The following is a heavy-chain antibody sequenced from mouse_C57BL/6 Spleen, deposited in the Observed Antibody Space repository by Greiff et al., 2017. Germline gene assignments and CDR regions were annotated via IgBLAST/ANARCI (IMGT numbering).Heavy chain of an antibody. J-gene: IGHJ2*01. CDR3: ARERLRAFDY. D-gene: IGHD3-2*02. CDR2: IDPSDSYT. CDR1: GYTFTSYW. V-gene: IGHV1-50*01. Sequence: VQLQQPGAELVKPGASVKLSCKASGYTFTSYWMQWVKQRPGQGLEWIGEIDPSDSYTNYNQKFKGKATLTVDTSSSTAYMQLSSLTSEDSAVYYCARERLRAFDYWGQGTTLTVSS.